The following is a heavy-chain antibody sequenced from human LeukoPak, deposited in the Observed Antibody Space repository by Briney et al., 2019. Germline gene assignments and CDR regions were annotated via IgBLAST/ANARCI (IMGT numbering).Heavy chain of an antibody. CDR1: GGSISSYY. J-gene: IGHJ6*02. CDR2: IYYSGST. CDR3: ARVNGFPAASTEGPQQLVFSYYYYGMDV. V-gene: IGHV4-59*01. D-gene: IGHD6-13*01. Sequence: PSETLSLTCTVSGGSISSYYWSWIRQPPGKGLEWIGYIYYSGSTNYNPSLNSRVTISVDTSKNQFSLKLSSVTAADTAVYYCARVNGFPAASTEGPQQLVFSYYYYGMDVWGQGTTVTVSS.